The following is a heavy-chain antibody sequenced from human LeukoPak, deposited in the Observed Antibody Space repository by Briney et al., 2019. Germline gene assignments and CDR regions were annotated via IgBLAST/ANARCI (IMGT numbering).Heavy chain of an antibody. CDR2: IYSGGST. D-gene: IGHD5-24*01. CDR3: ARDKDGYNPGDAFDI. CDR1: GFTVISNY. V-gene: IGHV3-53*01. Sequence: PGGSLRLSCAASGFTVISNYMSWVRQAPGKGLGGVSVIYSGGSTYYADSVKGRFTISRDNSKNTLYLQMNSLRAEDTAVYYCARDKDGYNPGDAFDIWGQGTMVTVSS. J-gene: IGHJ3*02.